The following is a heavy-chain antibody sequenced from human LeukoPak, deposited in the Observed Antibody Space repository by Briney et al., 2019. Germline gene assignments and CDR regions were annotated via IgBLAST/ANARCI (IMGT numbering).Heavy chain of an antibody. D-gene: IGHD2-15*01. J-gene: IGHJ4*02. CDR1: GVSFSGYY. CDR3: ARGRGGSVYFY. CDR2: IDHRGSP. V-gene: IGHV4-34*01. Sequence: SETLSLTCAVYGVSFSGYYWGWFRQPPGKGLEWIGEIDHRGSPNYNPSLKSRVTISEDTSKNQFSLKLISVTAADTSVYYCARGRGGSVYFYWGQGTLVTVSS.